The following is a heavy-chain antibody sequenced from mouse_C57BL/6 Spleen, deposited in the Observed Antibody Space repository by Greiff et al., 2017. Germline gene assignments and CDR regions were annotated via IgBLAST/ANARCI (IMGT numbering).Heavy chain of an antibody. CDR2: IRNKANGYTT. CDR1: GFTFTDYY. J-gene: IGHJ3*01. CDR3: ARGYYGNYAWFAY. D-gene: IGHD2-1*01. V-gene: IGHV7-3*01. Sequence: EVKVVESGGGLVQPGGSLSLSCAASGFTFTDYYMSWVRQPPGKALEWLGFIRNKANGYTTEYSASVKGRFTISRDNSQSILYLQMNALRAEDSATYYCARGYYGNYAWFAYWGQGTLVTVSA.